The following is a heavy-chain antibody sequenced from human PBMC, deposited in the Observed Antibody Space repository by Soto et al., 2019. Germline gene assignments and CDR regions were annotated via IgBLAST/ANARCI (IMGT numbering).Heavy chain of an antibody. CDR3: AQDYSQNYYYYYGMDV. Sequence: GGSLRLSCAASGFTFNSYGMHWVRQAPGKGLEWVAVISYDGSNKYYADSVKGRFTISRDNSKNTLYLQMNSLRAEDTAVYYCAQDYSQNYYYYYGMDVWGQGTTVTVSS. D-gene: IGHD4-4*01. CDR2: ISYDGSNK. CDR1: GFTFNSYG. J-gene: IGHJ6*02. V-gene: IGHV3-30*03.